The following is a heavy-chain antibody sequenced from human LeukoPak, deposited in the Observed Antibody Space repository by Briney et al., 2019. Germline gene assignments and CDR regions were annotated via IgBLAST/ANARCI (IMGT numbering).Heavy chain of an antibody. Sequence: GGSLRLSCAASGFTFSSYSMNWVRQAPGKGLEWASSISSSSSYIYYAGSVKGRLTISRDNAKNSLYLQMNSLRAEDTAVYYCARLSAGSGAWGQGTLVTVSS. CDR1: GFTFSSYS. CDR3: ARLSAGSGA. D-gene: IGHD3-10*01. J-gene: IGHJ5*02. V-gene: IGHV3-21*01. CDR2: ISSSSSYI.